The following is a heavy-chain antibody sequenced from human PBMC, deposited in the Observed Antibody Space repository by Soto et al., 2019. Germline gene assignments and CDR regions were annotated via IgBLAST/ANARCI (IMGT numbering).Heavy chain of an antibody. Sequence: QITLTESGPTLVKPTQTLTLTCTFSGFSFSTSAVGVGWIRQPPGKALEWLALIYWDDDKRYSPFLKSRLTITKXTXTXXXXXXXXXXXXXXXXXXXXXXXXXXXXXXRYYFDYWGQGTLVTVSS. CDR3: XXXXXXXXXXRYYFDY. CDR1: GFSFSTSAVG. V-gene: IGHV2-5*02. CDR2: IYWDDDK. J-gene: IGHJ4*02. D-gene: IGHD3-16*02.